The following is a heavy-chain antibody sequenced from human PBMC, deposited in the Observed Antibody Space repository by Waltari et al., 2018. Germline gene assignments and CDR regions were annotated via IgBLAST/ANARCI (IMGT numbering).Heavy chain of an antibody. Sequence: QVQLQQWGAGLLEPSETLSLTCAVYGGSFSGYFWSWIRQPPGKGLEWIGEISHSGRTNYNPSLQSRASLSVDTSKNQFSLRLNSVTAADTAVYYCATFPRGYHYDDSFLRDYWGQGTLVSVS. CDR1: GGSFSGYF. CDR3: ATFPRGYHYDDSFLRDY. J-gene: IGHJ4*02. CDR2: ISHSGRT. V-gene: IGHV4-34*02. D-gene: IGHD5-18*01.